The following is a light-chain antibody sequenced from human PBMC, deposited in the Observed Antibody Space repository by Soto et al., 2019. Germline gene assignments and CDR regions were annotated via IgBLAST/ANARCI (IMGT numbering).Light chain of an antibody. CDR1: QSVSVY. Sequence: EIVLTQSPATLSLSPGERATLSCRASQSVSVYLAWYQQKPGQAPRLLIYDASNRATGIPARFSGSGSGTEFTLTISSLEPEDFAVYYCQQYNSWPITFGQGTRL. CDR2: DAS. CDR3: QQYNSWPIT. V-gene: IGKV3-11*01. J-gene: IGKJ5*01.